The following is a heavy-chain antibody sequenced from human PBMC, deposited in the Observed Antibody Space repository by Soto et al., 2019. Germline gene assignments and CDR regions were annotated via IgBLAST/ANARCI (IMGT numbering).Heavy chain of an antibody. V-gene: IGHV4-30-2*01. CDR3: AYGSGSYYTGPKYYYYYGMDV. CDR1: GGSICSGGYS. J-gene: IGHJ6*02. D-gene: IGHD3-10*01. CDR2: IYHSGST. Sequence: PSETPSLTCAVCGGSICSGGYSWSWIRQPPGKGLEWIGYIYHSGSTYYNPSLKSRVTISVDRSKNQFSLKLSSVTAADTAVYYCAYGSGSYYTGPKYYYYYGMDVWGQGTTVTVSS.